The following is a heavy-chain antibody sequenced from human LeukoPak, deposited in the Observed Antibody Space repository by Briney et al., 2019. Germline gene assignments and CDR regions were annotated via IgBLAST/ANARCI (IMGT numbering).Heavy chain of an antibody. CDR1: GGSFSGYY. D-gene: IGHD4-17*01. J-gene: IGHJ4*02. CDR3: ARASHDYGDYSHFDY. Sequence: SETLSLTCAVYGGSFSGYYWSWIRQPPGKGLEWIGEINHSGSTNYNPSLKSRVTISVDTSKNQFSLKLSSVTAPDTAVYYCARASHDYGDYSHFDYWGQGTLVTVSS. CDR2: INHSGST. V-gene: IGHV4-34*01.